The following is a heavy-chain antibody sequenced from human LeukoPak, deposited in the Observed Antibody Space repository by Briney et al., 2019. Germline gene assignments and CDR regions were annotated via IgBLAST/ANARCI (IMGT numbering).Heavy chain of an antibody. CDR1: GFTVSSNY. CDR3: AREMATIPAFGC. V-gene: IGHV3-66*01. Sequence: GGSLRLSCAASGFTVSSNYMSWVRQAPGKGLEWVSVIYSGGSTYYADSVKGRFTISRDNSKNTLYLQMNSLRAEDTAVYYCAREMATIPAFGCWGQGTLVTVSS. CDR2: IYSGGST. D-gene: IGHD5-24*01. J-gene: IGHJ4*02.